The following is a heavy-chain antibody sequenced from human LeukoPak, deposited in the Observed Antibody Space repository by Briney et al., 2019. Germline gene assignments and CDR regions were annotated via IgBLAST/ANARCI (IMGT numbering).Heavy chain of an antibody. V-gene: IGHV4-34*01. CDR3: AIRTMVRGVSVFDY. CDR2: INHSGST. D-gene: IGHD3-10*01. Sequence: SETLSLTCAVYGGSFSGYYWSWIRQPPGKGLEWIGEINHSGSTNYNPSLKSRVTISVDTSKNQFSLKLSSVTAADTAVYYCAIRTMVRGVSVFDYWGQGTLATVSS. J-gene: IGHJ4*02. CDR1: GGSFSGYY.